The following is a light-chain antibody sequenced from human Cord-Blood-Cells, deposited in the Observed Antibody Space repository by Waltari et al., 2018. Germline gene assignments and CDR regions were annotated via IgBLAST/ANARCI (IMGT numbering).Light chain of an antibody. CDR1: QSVLYSSNNTNY. V-gene: IGKV4-1*01. J-gene: IGKJ3*01. CDR3: QQYYSTPFT. CDR2: WAS. Sequence: DIVMTQSPDSLDVSLGERATINCKSSQSVLYSSNNTNYSSWYQQKPGQPPKLLIYWASTRESGVPDRFSGSGSGTDFTLTISSLQAEDVAVYYCQQYYSTPFTFGPGTKVDIK.